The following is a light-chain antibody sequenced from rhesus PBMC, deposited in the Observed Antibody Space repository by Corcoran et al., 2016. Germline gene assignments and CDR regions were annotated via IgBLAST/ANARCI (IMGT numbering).Light chain of an antibody. Sequence: EIVMTQSPATLALSPGERATLSCRASQSVSSYLAWYQQKPGQAPRLLLYGASSRATDIPDRFSGGGSGTEFTLTISSLETEDVGVYFYLQSSYWPFTFGPGTKLDIK. CDR2: GAS. V-gene: IGKV3-24*04. J-gene: IGKJ3*01. CDR3: LQSSYWPFT. CDR1: QSVSSY.